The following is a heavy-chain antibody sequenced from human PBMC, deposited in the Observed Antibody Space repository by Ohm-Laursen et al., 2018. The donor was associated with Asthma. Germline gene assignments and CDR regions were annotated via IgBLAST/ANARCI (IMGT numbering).Heavy chain of an antibody. V-gene: IGHV3-53*01. J-gene: IGHJ6*02. CDR1: GFTVSSNY. D-gene: IGHD2-2*03. CDR3: ARDGYCSSTSCYGDYYYGMDV. CDR2: IYSGGST. Sequence: SLRLSCAASGFTVSSNYMSWVRQAPGKGLEWVSVIYSGGSTYYADSVKGRFTISRDNSKNTLYLQMNSLRAEDTAVYCCARDGYCSSTSCYGDYYYGMDVWGQGTTVTVSS.